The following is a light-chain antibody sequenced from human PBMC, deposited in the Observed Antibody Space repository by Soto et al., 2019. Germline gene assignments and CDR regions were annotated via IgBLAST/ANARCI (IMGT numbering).Light chain of an antibody. V-gene: IGKV3-15*01. CDR3: QQYSQWPLYT. CDR2: DAS. J-gene: IGKJ2*01. CDR1: QSVNSD. Sequence: MTQSPSTLSASVGDRVTITCRASQSVNSDLAWYQQTPGQAPRPLIYDASTRAAGVPARFSGSGSGTEFTLTISSLQSEDFALYYCQQYSQWPLYTFGQGTKVDIK.